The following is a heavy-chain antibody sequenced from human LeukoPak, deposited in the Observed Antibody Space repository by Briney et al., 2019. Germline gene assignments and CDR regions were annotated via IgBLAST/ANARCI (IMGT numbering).Heavy chain of an antibody. J-gene: IGHJ2*01. CDR3: AKNPLQYYYDSSGYLRHDWYFDL. CDR1: GFTFSSYA. Sequence: GGSLGLSCAASGFTFSSYAMSWVRQAPGKGLEWVSAISGSGGSTYYADSVKGRFTISRDNSKNTLYLQMNSLRAEDTAVYYCAKNPLQYYYDSSGYLRHDWYFDLWGRGTLVTVSS. D-gene: IGHD3-22*01. CDR2: ISGSGGST. V-gene: IGHV3-23*01.